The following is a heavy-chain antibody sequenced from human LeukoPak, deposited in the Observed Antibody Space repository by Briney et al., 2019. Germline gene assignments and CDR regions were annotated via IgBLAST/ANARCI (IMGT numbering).Heavy chain of an antibody. V-gene: IGHV1-2*02. CDR1: GYTFTGYY. J-gene: IGHJ3*02. Sequence: ASVKVSCKASGYTFTGYYMHWVRQAPGQGLEWMGWINPNSGGTNYAQKFQGRVTVTRDTSISTAYMDLSRLRSDDTAVYYCARAGVWDYSDSSGYHNAAFDIWGQGTMVTVSS. CDR2: INPNSGGT. D-gene: IGHD3-22*01. CDR3: ARAGVWDYSDSSGYHNAAFDI.